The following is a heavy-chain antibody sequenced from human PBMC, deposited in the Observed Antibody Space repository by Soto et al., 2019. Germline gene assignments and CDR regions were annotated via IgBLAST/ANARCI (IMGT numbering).Heavy chain of an antibody. D-gene: IGHD1-7*01. Sequence: QVQLVESGGGLVKPGGSLRLSCAASGFTFSDYYMSWIRQAPGKGLEWVSYISSSGSTIYYADSVKGRFTISRDNXXXXXXXXXXXXXXEXTAVYYCARGNWNYPWFDPWGQGTLVTVSS. CDR3: ARGNWNYPWFDP. CDR2: ISSSGSTI. J-gene: IGHJ5*02. CDR1: GFTFSDYY. V-gene: IGHV3-11*01.